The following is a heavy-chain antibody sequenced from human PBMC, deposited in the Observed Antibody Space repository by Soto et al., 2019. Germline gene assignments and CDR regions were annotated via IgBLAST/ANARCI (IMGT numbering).Heavy chain of an antibody. J-gene: IGHJ4*02. D-gene: IGHD5-18*01. CDR1: GYTFTSYA. V-gene: IGHV1-8*02. CDR2: MNPNSGNT. Sequence: ASVKVSCKASGYTFTSYAMHWVRQATGQGLEWMGWMNPNSGNTVYAQKFQGRVTMTRNTSISTAYMELSSLRSEDTAVYYCARERSYGLDYWGQGTLVTVSS. CDR3: ARERSYGLDY.